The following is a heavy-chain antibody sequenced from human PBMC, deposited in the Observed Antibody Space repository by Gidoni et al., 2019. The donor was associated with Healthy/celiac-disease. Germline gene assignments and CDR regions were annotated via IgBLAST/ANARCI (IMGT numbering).Heavy chain of an antibody. Sequence: EVQLVESGGGLVQPGGSLRLSCASSVFTFSSYSMNWVRQAQGKGLEWVSYISSSSSTIYYADSVKGRFTISRDNAKNSLYLQMNSLRAEDTAVYYCARTPHSSGYYYVDYWGQGNLVTV. CDR2: ISSSSSTI. CDR1: VFTFSSYS. CDR3: ARTPHSSGYYYVDY. V-gene: IGHV3-48*01. J-gene: IGHJ4*02. D-gene: IGHD3-22*01.